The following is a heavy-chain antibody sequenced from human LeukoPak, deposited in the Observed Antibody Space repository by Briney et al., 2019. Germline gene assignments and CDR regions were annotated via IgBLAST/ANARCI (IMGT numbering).Heavy chain of an antibody. CDR1: GFTFSSYA. CDR2: ISGSGGST. V-gene: IGHV3-23*01. Sequence: GGSLRLSCAASGFTFSSYAMSWVRQAPGKGLEWVSAISGSGGSTYYADSVKGWFTISRDNSKNTLYLQMNSLRAEDTAVYYCAKDRRRSTYYYDSSGPDFDYWGQGTLVTVSS. J-gene: IGHJ4*02. CDR3: AKDRRRSTYYYDSSGPDFDY. D-gene: IGHD3-22*01.